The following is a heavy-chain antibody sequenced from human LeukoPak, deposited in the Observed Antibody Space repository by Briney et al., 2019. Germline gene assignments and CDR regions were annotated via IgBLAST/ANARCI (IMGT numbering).Heavy chain of an antibody. Sequence: SETLSLTCAVSGYSISSGYYWGWIRQPPGKGLEWIGSIYHSGSTYYNSSLKSRVTISVDTPKNQFSLKLSSVTAADTAVYYCARVLYRIAVAGTEFDYWGQGTLVTVSS. J-gene: IGHJ4*02. CDR3: ARVLYRIAVAGTEFDY. CDR2: IYHSGST. CDR1: GYSISSGYY. V-gene: IGHV4-38-2*01. D-gene: IGHD6-19*01.